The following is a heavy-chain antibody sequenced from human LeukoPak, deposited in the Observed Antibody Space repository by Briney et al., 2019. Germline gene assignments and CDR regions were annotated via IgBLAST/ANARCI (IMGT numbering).Heavy chain of an antibody. V-gene: IGHV3-48*01. Sequence: GRSLGLSCAASGSTFSSYSMNWVRQAPGKGLEWTSSISSGSTTIYYADSVKGRFTISRDNAKKSLYLQMDSLRVEDTGVYFCAREAATGDSDTFDIWGQGTMVTVSS. CDR1: GSTFSSYS. D-gene: IGHD3-9*01. CDR2: ISSGSTTI. CDR3: AREAATGDSDTFDI. J-gene: IGHJ3*02.